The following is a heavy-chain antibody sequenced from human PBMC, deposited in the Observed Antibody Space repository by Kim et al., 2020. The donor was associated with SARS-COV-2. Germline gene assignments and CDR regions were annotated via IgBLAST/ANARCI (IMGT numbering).Heavy chain of an antibody. CDR3: ARDYDYDFWSGYDP. V-gene: IGHV1-2*02. D-gene: IGHD3-3*01. J-gene: IGHJ5*02. Sequence: YAQKFQGRFTRTRDTSISTAYMGLSRLRSDDTAVYYCARDYDYDFWSGYDPWGQGTLVTVSS.